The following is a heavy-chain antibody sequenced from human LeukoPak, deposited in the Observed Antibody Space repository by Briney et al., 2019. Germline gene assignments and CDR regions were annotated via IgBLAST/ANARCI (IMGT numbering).Heavy chain of an antibody. CDR3: ARGGIGSGYTWDI. CDR1: GFTFSSYW. D-gene: IGHD3-22*01. CDR2: INHSGST. J-gene: IGHJ3*02. V-gene: IGHV4-34*01. Sequence: PGGSLRLSCAASGFTFSSYWMSWIRQPPGKGLEWIGEINHSGSTNYNPSLKSRVTISVDTSKNQFSLKLSSVTAADTAVYYCARGGIGSGYTWDIWGQGTMVTVSS.